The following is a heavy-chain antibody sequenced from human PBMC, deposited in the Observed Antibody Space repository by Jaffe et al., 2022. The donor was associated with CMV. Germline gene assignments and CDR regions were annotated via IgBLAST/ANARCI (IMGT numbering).Heavy chain of an antibody. D-gene: IGHD3-22*01. CDR1: GGSISSGGYY. Sequence: QVQLQESGPGLVKPSQTLSLTCTVSGGSISSGGYYWSWIRQHPGKGLEWIGYIYYSGSTYYNPSLKSRVTISVDTSKNQFSLKLSSVTAADTAVYYCARDRLHDSSGYYIYYYYYGMDVWGQGTTVTVSS. V-gene: IGHV4-31*03. J-gene: IGHJ6*02. CDR3: ARDRLHDSSGYYIYYYYYGMDV. CDR2: IYYSGST.